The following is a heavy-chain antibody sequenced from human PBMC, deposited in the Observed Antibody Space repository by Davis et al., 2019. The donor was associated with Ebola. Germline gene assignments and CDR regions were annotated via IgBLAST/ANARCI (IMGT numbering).Heavy chain of an antibody. V-gene: IGHV3-30*18. CDR2: ISYDGSNK. D-gene: IGHD2-21*02. Sequence: GGSLRLSCAASGFTFSSYGMHWVRQAPGKGLEWVAVISYDGSNKYYADSVKGRFTISRDNSKNTLYLQMNSLRAEDTAVYYCAKTRSVVEVTASPFEYWGQGTLVTVSS. CDR1: GFTFSSYG. J-gene: IGHJ4*02. CDR3: AKTRSVVEVTASPFEY.